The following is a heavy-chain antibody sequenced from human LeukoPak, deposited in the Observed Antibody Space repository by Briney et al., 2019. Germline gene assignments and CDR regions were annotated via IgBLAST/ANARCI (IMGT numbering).Heavy chain of an antibody. Sequence: SETLSLTCTVSGGSISSHYWSWIRKPPGKGLEWIGYIYYSGSTNYNPSLKSRVTISVDTSKNQFSLKLSSVTAADTAVYYCVRGLLLRRDWFDPWGQGTLVTVSS. CDR1: GGSISSHY. V-gene: IGHV4-59*11. CDR2: IYYSGST. D-gene: IGHD3-22*01. J-gene: IGHJ5*02. CDR3: VRGLLLRRDWFDP.